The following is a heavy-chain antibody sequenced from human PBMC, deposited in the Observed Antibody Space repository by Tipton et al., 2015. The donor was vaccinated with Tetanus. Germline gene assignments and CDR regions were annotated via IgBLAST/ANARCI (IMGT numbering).Heavy chain of an antibody. CDR1: GFTFSNYA. CDR3: AKEGCFSMGCLVSGF. J-gene: IGHJ4*02. CDR2: ITGSGHISGSEGTT. Sequence: SLRLSCTASGFTFSNYAMNWVRQAPGKGLEWVSGITGSGHISGSEGTTYYADSVKGRFTISRDNSKNTLYLQMNSLRAEDTAIYSGAKEGCFSMGCLVSGFWGQGNLVTVPS. D-gene: IGHD5-12*01. V-gene: IGHV3-23*01.